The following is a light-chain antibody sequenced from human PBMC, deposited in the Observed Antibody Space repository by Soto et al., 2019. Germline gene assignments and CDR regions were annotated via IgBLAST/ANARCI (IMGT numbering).Light chain of an antibody. V-gene: IGKV3-20*01. CDR1: QSVSSSY. Sequence: EIVLTQSPGTLSLSPGERATLSCRASQSVSSSYLAWYQQTPGQAPRPLIYGASSRATGIPDRFSGSGSGTDFTLTISRLEPEDFAVYYCHQYDSSPLTFGGGTKVEIK. J-gene: IGKJ4*01. CDR3: HQYDSSPLT. CDR2: GAS.